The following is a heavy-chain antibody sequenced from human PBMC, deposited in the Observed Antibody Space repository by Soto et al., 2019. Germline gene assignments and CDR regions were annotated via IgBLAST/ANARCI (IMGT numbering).Heavy chain of an antibody. D-gene: IGHD4-17*01. CDR1: GFTFSDYS. V-gene: IGHV3-23*01. CDR3: VATYGDYLDY. CDR2: ITGSRGKT. Sequence: GGSLRLSCAASGFTFSDYSMHWVRQAPGKGLEWVSVITGSRGKTYYADSVKGRFTISRDNSKNTLYLQWSSLKASDTAIYYCVATYGDYLDYWGQGTLVTVSS. J-gene: IGHJ4*02.